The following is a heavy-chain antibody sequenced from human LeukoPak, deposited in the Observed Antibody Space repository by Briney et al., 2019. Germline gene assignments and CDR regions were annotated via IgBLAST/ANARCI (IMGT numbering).Heavy chain of an antibody. CDR2: ISWDGGST. Sequence: QTGGSLRLSCAASGFTFDDYAMHWVRQAPGKGLKWVSLISWDGGSTYYADSVKGRFTISRDNSKNSLYLQMNSLRAEDTALYSCAKVRSYDNNGYYDYWGQGTLVTVSS. CDR1: GFTFDDYA. V-gene: IGHV3-43D*04. D-gene: IGHD3-22*01. J-gene: IGHJ4*02. CDR3: AKVRSYDNNGYYDY.